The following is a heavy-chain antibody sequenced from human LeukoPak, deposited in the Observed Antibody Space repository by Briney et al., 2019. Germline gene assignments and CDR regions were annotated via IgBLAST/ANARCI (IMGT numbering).Heavy chain of an antibody. V-gene: IGHV3-53*01. J-gene: IGHJ3*02. CDR3: AKDYLQIVEGAFDI. CDR1: GFTVSSNY. Sequence: PGGSLRLSCAASGFTVSSNYMSWVRQAPGKGLEWVSVIYSGGSTYYADSVKGRFTISRDNSKNTLYLQMNSLRAEDTAVYYCAKDYLQIVEGAFDIWGQGTMVTVSS. CDR2: IYSGGST. D-gene: IGHD2-15*01.